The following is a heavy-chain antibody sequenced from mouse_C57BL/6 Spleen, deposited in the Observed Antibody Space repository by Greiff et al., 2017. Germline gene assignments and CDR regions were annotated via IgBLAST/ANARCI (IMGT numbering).Heavy chain of an antibody. CDR2: IHPVTGGT. Sequence: QVQLQQSGAELVRPGASVTVSCKASGYTFTDYEMHWVKQTPVHGLEWIGAIHPVTGGTAYNQKFKGTAILTADNSASTASMELGSLTSEDSPVYYCTKYHYGSSPFDYWGQGTTLTVTS. CDR1: GYTFTDYE. D-gene: IGHD1-1*01. V-gene: IGHV1-15*01. J-gene: IGHJ2*01. CDR3: TKYHYGSSPFDY.